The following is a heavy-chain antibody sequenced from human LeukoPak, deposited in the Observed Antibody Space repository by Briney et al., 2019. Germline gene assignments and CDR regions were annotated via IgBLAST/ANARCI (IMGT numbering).Heavy chain of an antibody. V-gene: IGHV4-31*03. D-gene: IGHD3-3*01. CDR3: ARERRYSDFWSGPFDY. Sequence: SETLSLTCTVSGGSISSVDFFWSWIRQHPGKGPEWIGYISYSGSTFYNPSLKSRVTTSVDTSKNQFSLKLSSVTAADTAVYYCARERRYSDFWSGPFDYWGQGTLVTVSS. CDR1: GGSISSVDFF. CDR2: ISYSGST. J-gene: IGHJ4*02.